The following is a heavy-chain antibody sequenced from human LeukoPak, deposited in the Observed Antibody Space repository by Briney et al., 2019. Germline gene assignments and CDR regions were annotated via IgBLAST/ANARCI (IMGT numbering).Heavy chain of an antibody. J-gene: IGHJ5*02. CDR3: ARRKGYCTNGVCYIWFDP. D-gene: IGHD2-8*01. CDR2: MNASSGST. CDR1: GYTFTNYD. Sequence: ASVKVSCKASGYTFTNYDINWVRQATGQGLEWMGWMNASSGSTGYAQKFQGRVTITRDTSISTAYMELSSLRSEDTAVYYCARRKGYCTNGVCYIWFDPWGQGTLVTVPS. V-gene: IGHV1-8*03.